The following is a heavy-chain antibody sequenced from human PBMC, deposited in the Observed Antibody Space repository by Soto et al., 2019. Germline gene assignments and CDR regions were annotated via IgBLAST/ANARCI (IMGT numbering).Heavy chain of an antibody. CDR3: ARDYWADPHAFDI. V-gene: IGHV1-69*13. D-gene: IGHD2-8*02. J-gene: IGHJ3*02. CDR1: GGTFSSYA. Sequence: ASVKVSCKASGGTFSSYAISWVRQAPGQGLEWMGGIIPIFGTANYAQKFQGRVTITADESTSTAYMELSSLRSEDTAVYYCARDYWADPHAFDIRGQGTMVTVSS. CDR2: IIPIFGTA.